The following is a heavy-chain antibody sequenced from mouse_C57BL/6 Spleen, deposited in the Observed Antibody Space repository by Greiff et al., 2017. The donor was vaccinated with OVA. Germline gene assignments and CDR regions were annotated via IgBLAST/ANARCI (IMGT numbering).Heavy chain of an antibody. CDR1: GYSITSGYY. CDR2: ISYDGSN. V-gene: IGHV3-6*01. J-gene: IGHJ1*03. CDR3: ARYDYDFYWYFDV. Sequence: EVQLQESGPGLVKPSQSLSLTCSVTGYSITSGYYWNWIRQFPGNKLEWMGYISYDGSNNYNPSLKNRISITRDTSKNQFFLKLNSVTTEDTATYYCARYDYDFYWYFDVWGTGTTVTVSS. D-gene: IGHD2-4*01.